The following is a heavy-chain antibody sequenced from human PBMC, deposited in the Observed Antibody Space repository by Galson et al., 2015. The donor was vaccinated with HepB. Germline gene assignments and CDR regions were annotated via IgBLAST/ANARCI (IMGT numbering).Heavy chain of an antibody. J-gene: IGHJ4*02. Sequence: SLRLSCAASGFTASDAWMNWIRQAPGKGLEWVGRIKPTHNGGATDYAAPVKGRFTVSRDDSKNTLYLEMNSLKTEDTAFYFCTAGSQWEQLGSWGQGTLVTVSS. CDR2: IKPTHNGGAT. CDR3: TAGSQWEQLGS. V-gene: IGHV3-15*01. CDR1: GFTASDAW. D-gene: IGHD1-26*01.